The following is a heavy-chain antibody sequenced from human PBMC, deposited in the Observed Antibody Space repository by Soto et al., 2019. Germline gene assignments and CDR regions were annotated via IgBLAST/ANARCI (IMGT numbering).Heavy chain of an antibody. D-gene: IGHD1-26*01. CDR1: GGSISSYY. V-gene: IGHV4-59*01. CDR2: IYYSGST. Sequence: QVQLQESGPGLVKPSETLSLTCTVSGGSISSYYWSWIRQPPGRGLEWIGYIYYSGSTNYNPSLKSRVIISVDTSKNQFSLKLSSVTAADTAVYYCARRYGATFDYWGQGTLVPASS. CDR3: ARRYGATFDY. J-gene: IGHJ4*02.